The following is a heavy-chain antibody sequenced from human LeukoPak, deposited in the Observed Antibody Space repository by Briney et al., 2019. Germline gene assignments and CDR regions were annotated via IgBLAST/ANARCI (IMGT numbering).Heavy chain of an antibody. V-gene: IGHV4-4*07. D-gene: IGHD7-27*01. J-gene: IGHJ2*01. Sequence: SETLSLTCTVSGDSISFYYWSWIRQPAGKGLEWIGRIYPSGSTNYNPSLKSRVTMSVDTSKNQFSLKLSSVTAADMAVYYCARTWGSWYFDLWGRGTLVTVSS. CDR1: GDSISFYY. CDR3: ARTWGSWYFDL. CDR2: IYPSGST.